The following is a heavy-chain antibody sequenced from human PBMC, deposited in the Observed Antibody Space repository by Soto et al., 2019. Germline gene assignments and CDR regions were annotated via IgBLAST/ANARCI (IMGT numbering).Heavy chain of an antibody. D-gene: IGHD3-22*01. V-gene: IGHV3-23*01. CDR2: ISGSGGST. Sequence: PGGSLRLSCAASGFTFSSYAMSWVRQAPGKGLEWVSAISGSGGSTYYADSVKGRFTISRDNSKNTPYLQMNSLRAEDTAVYYCAKDRIGLYYYDSSGSFDYWGQGTLVTVSS. CDR3: AKDRIGLYYYDSSGSFDY. J-gene: IGHJ4*02. CDR1: GFTFSSYA.